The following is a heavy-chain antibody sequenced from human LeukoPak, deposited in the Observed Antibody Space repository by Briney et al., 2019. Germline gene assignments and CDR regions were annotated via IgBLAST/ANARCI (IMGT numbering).Heavy chain of an antibody. Sequence: GGSLRLSCAASGFTFSSYSMNWVRQAPGKGLDWVSYISSSSSTIYYADSVKGRFTISRDNAKNSLYLQMNSLRDDDTAVYYCARDYALGSSSSGGPMADWGQGTLVTVSS. V-gene: IGHV3-48*02. J-gene: IGHJ4*02. CDR3: ARDYALGSSSSGGPMAD. D-gene: IGHD1-26*01. CDR1: GFTFSSYS. CDR2: ISSSSSTI.